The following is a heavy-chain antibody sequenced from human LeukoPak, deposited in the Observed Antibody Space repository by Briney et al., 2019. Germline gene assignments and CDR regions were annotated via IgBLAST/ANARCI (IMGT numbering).Heavy chain of an antibody. CDR1: GFTFSSYA. CDR2: ISGSGGST. Sequence: GGSLRLSCAASGFTFSSYAMSWVRQAPGKGLEWVSAISGSGGSTYYADSVKGRFTISRDNSKNTLYLQMNSLRAEDTAVYYCAEASGFDNWFDPWGQGTLVTVSS. J-gene: IGHJ5*02. CDR3: AEASGFDNWFDP. D-gene: IGHD3-16*01. V-gene: IGHV3-23*01.